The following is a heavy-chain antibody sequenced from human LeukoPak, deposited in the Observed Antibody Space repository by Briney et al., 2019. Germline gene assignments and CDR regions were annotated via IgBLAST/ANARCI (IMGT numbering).Heavy chain of an antibody. Sequence: GGSLRLSCAASGFTFSSYAMHWVRQAPGKGLEWVAVISYDGSNKYYADSVKGRFTISRDNSKNTLYLQMNSLRAEDTAVYYCARDSLEYSSGQYYFDYWGQGTLVTVSS. CDR2: ISYDGSNK. D-gene: IGHD6-19*01. CDR1: GFTFSSYA. CDR3: ARDSLEYSSGQYYFDY. J-gene: IGHJ4*02. V-gene: IGHV3-30-3*01.